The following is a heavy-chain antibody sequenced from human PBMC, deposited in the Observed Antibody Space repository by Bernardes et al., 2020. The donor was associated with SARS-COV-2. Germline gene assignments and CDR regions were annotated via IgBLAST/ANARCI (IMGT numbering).Heavy chain of an antibody. J-gene: IGHJ6*02. D-gene: IGHD1-26*01. CDR3: AKGGLVANNRFGLDV. CDR1: GGSISSHY. CDR2: IYYSGST. V-gene: IGHV4-59*11. Sequence: SETLSLTCTVSGGSISSHYWSWIRQPPGKGLEWIGSIYYSGSTTYNPSLKSRVTLSVDTSKRQFSLKLSSVTAADTAVYYCAKGGLVANNRFGLDVWGQGTTVTVSS.